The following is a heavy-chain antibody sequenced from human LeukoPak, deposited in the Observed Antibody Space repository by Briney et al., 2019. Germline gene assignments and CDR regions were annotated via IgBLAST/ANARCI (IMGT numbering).Heavy chain of an antibody. Sequence: GGSLRLSCAASGFTFSSYSMNWVRQAPGKGLEWVSYISSSSSTIYYADSVKGRFTISRDNAKNSLYLQMNSLRAEDTAVYYCARDLSRGAAAKSANIGAFDIWGQGTMVTVSS. D-gene: IGHD2-2*01. CDR3: ARDLSRGAAAKSANIGAFDI. J-gene: IGHJ3*02. V-gene: IGHV3-48*01. CDR1: GFTFSSYS. CDR2: ISSSSSTI.